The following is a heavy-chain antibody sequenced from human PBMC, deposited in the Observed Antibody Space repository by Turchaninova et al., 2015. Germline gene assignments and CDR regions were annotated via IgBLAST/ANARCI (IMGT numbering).Heavy chain of an antibody. CDR2: ISYDGSNK. Sequence: QVQLVESGGGVVQPGRSLRLSWAASGCTFSSYGMHWVRPAQGKGLEWVAVISYDGSNKYYADSVKGRFTSSRDNSKNTLYLQMNSLRAEDTAVYYCAKDGGGMTTVTTFDYWGQGTLVTVSS. CDR3: AKDGGGMTTVTTFDY. V-gene: IGHV3-30*18. J-gene: IGHJ4*02. D-gene: IGHD4-17*01. CDR1: GCTFSSYG.